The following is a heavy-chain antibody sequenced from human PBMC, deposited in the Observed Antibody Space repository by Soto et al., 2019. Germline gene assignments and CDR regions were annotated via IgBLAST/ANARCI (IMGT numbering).Heavy chain of an antibody. V-gene: IGHV4-59*01. CDR3: ARGGGYNFGIDY. CDR1: GDSISGYY. Sequence: SETLSLTCTVSGDSISGYYWSWIRQPPGKGLEWIGYIYSSGYTNYNPSLKNRGTISVDTPKKQFFLNLRSVTAADTAVYYCARGGGYNFGIDYWGRGILVT. D-gene: IGHD5-12*01. J-gene: IGHJ4*02. CDR2: IYSSGYT.